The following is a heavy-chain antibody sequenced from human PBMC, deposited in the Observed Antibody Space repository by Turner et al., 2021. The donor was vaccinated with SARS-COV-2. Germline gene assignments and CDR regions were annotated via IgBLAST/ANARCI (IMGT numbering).Heavy chain of an antibody. CDR2: IWYDGSNK. Sequence: QVQLVESGGGVVQTGRSLRLSCAASGFTFSGYGMHWVRQAPGKGREWVAVIWYDGSNKYYADSVKGRFTISRDNSKNTLYLQMNSLRAEDTAVYYCARDPNAGYYYMDVWGKGTTVTVSS. CDR3: ARDPNAGYYYMDV. CDR1: GFTFSGYG. J-gene: IGHJ6*03. D-gene: IGHD2-8*01. V-gene: IGHV3-33*01.